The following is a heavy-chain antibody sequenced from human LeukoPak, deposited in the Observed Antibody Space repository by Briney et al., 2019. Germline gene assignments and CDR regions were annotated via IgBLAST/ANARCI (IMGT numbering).Heavy chain of an antibody. Sequence: GGSLRLSCAASGFTFSSYGMSWVRQAPGKELEWVSYIRSSSSTMYYADSVKGRFTISRDNANSSLYLQMSSLRDEDTAVYYCARARGYNHGPQDYYFDYWGQGTLVTVSS. V-gene: IGHV3-48*02. CDR2: IRSSSSTM. CDR3: ARARGYNHGPQDYYFDY. CDR1: GFTFSSYG. D-gene: IGHD5-18*01. J-gene: IGHJ4*02.